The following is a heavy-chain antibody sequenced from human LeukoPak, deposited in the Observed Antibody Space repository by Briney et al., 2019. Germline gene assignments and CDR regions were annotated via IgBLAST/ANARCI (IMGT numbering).Heavy chain of an antibody. CDR1: GYTFTSYD. J-gene: IGHJ5*02. V-gene: IGHV1-8*01. CDR3: ARAAKLCSGGGCYEVRCFDP. CDR2: MNPNSGNT. D-gene: IGHD2-15*01. Sequence: ASVKVSCKASGYTFTSYDINWVRQATGQGLEWMGWMNPNSGNTGYAQKFQGRVTMTRNTSISTAYMELSSLRSEDTAVYDCARAAKLCSGGGCYEVRCFDPWGQGTLVTVSS.